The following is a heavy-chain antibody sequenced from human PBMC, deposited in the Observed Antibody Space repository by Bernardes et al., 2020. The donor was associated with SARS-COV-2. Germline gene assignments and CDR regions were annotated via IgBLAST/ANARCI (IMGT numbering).Heavy chain of an antibody. CDR3: ARTFYYDRGGDSLFDY. V-gene: IGHV1-2*02. D-gene: IGHD2-21*01. CDR1: GYTFSDYY. J-gene: IGHJ4*02. CDR2: ISPKSGAT. Sequence: ASMKVSCTASGYTFSDYYTHWLRQAPGQGLEWMGWISPKSGATNHAQKFQGRVTMTRDTSISTDYMELSRLRSDDTAVYYCARTFYYDRGGDSLFDYWGQGTPVTVSS.